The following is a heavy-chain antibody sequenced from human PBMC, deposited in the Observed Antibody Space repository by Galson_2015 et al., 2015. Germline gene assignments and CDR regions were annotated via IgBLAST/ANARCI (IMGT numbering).Heavy chain of an antibody. CDR2: IYYSGTT. CDR3: ARHLTEYKYAMDV. Sequence: ATLSLTCTVSGASISGHYWSWIRQPPGTGLEWIAYIYYSGTTNYNPSLQSRVTISLDTSRNQFSLTLSSVTAADTAVYYCARHLTEYKYAMDVWGQGTTVTVSS. CDR1: GASISGHY. V-gene: IGHV4-59*11. J-gene: IGHJ6*02. D-gene: IGHD6-6*01.